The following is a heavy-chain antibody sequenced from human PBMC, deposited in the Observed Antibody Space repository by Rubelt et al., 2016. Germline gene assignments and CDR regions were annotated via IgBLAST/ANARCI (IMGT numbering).Heavy chain of an antibody. V-gene: IGHV4-39*01. CDR2: IFYNGGT. CDR1: GGSFSSSNYY. J-gene: IGHJ5*02. CDR3: ARKAMAAAGVRKGFDP. D-gene: IGHD6-13*01. Sequence: QLQLQESGPGLVKPSETLSLTCTVSGGSFSSSNYYWGWIRQPPGQGLEWLGNIFYNGGTYLNPSLKIRVPTSVDTSKNQFSLKLRPVTAGDTAVYYCARKAMAAAGVRKGFDPWGQGTLVTVSS.